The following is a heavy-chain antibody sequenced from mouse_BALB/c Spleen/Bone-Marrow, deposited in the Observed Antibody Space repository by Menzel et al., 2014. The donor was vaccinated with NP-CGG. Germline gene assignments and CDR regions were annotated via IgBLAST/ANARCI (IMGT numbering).Heavy chain of an antibody. J-gene: IGHJ3*01. CDR2: ISSGGSYT. V-gene: IGHV5-9-3*01. CDR1: GFTFSSYA. D-gene: IGHD1-1*01. CDR3: ARPHYYGSSWFAY. Sequence: EVHLVESGGGLVKPGGSLKLSCAASGFTFSSYAMSWVRQTQEKRLEWVATISSGGSYTYYPDSVKGRFTISRDNAKNTLYLQMSSLRSEDTAMYYCARPHYYGSSWFAYWGQGTLVTVSA.